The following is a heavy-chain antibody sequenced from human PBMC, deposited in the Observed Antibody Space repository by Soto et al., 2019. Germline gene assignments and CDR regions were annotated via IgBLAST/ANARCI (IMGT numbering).Heavy chain of an antibody. CDR1: GYTFNSYH. CDR2: INPSGGST. CDR3: ARDSSGSGGYFDY. J-gene: IGHJ4*02. V-gene: IGHV1-46*02. D-gene: IGHD3-22*01. Sequence: ASVKVSCKASGYTFNSYHMHWVRQAPGQGLEWMGIINPSGGSTSYAEKFQSRVTMTRDTSTSTVYMELSSLRSEDTAVYYCARDSSGSGGYFDYWGQGTLVTVSS.